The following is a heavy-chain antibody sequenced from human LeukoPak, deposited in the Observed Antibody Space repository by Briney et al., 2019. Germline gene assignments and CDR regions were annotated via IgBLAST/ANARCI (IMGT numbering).Heavy chain of an antibody. CDR3: AREGGIVVVVTATHNWFDP. J-gene: IGHJ5*02. V-gene: IGHV1-24*01. D-gene: IGHD2-15*01. Sequence: ASVKVSCKVSGYTLTELSMHWVRQAPGKGLEWMGGFDPEDGETIYAQKFQGRVTITADKSTSTAYMELSSLRSEDTAVYYCAREGGIVVVVTATHNWFDPWGQGTLVTVSS. CDR1: GYTLTELS. CDR2: FDPEDGET.